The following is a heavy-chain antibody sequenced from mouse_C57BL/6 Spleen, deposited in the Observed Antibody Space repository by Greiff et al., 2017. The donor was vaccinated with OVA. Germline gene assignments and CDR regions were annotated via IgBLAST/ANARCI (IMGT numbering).Heavy chain of an antibody. J-gene: IGHJ4*01. V-gene: IGHV3-6*01. D-gene: IGHD1-1*01. CDR2: ISYDGSN. Sequence: EVKLMESGPGLVKPSQSLSLTCSVTGYSITSGYYWNWIRQFPGNKLEWMGYISYDGSNNYNPSLKNRISITRDTSKNQFFLKLNSGTTEDTATYYCASSSPHYWGQGTSVTVSS. CDR1: GYSITSGYY. CDR3: ASSSPHY.